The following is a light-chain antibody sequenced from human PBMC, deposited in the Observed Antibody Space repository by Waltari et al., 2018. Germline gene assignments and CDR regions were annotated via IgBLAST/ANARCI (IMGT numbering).Light chain of an antibody. V-gene: IGLV2-23*01. Sequence: QSALTQPASVSGSPGQSITISCTGTSSDVGSYTLISWYQQRPGKAPKLMIYEDSKRPSGISNRFSGSKSGNTASLTISGLQAEDEADYYCCSYAGSSTVLFGGGTKVTVL. CDR1: SSDVGSYTL. CDR3: CSYAGSSTVL. CDR2: EDS. J-gene: IGLJ2*01.